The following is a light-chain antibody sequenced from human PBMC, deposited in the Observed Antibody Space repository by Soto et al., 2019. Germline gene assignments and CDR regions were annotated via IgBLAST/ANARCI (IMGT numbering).Light chain of an antibody. Sequence: EIVLTQPPGTLSLSPGERATLSGRASQSVMNSYLAWYQQKPGQAPRLLIYDASTRATGIPARFSGSGSGTDFTLTISSLEPEDFAIYYCQQRQYWPPITFGQGTRLEI. CDR3: QQRQYWPPIT. V-gene: IGKV3-11*01. J-gene: IGKJ5*01. CDR2: DAS. CDR1: QSVMNSY.